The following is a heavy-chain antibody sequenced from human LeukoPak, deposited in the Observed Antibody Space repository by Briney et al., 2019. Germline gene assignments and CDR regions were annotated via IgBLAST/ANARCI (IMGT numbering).Heavy chain of an antibody. D-gene: IGHD4-17*01. CDR1: GGSISSYY. J-gene: IGHJ3*02. Sequence: SETLSLTCTVSGGSISSYYWSWIRQPPGKGLEWIGYIYYSGSTNYNPSLKSRVTISVDTSKNQFSLKLSSVTAADTAVYYCAGTHDYGDYVRAFDIWGQGTMVTVSS. V-gene: IGHV4-59*08. CDR3: AGTHDYGDYVRAFDI. CDR2: IYYSGST.